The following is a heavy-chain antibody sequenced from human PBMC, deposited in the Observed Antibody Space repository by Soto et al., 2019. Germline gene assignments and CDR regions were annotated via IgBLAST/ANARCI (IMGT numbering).Heavy chain of an antibody. V-gene: IGHV4-59*01. CDR3: ARGPQAYCGGDCYLGY. CDR2: IYYSGGT. CDR1: GGSISSYF. D-gene: IGHD2-21*02. Sequence: QVQLQESGPGLVKPSETLSLTCTVSGGSISSYFWSWIRQPPGKGLEWLGYIYYSGGTNYNPSLKSRVPIPVDKSKNQFSLKLSSVTAADTAVYYCARGPQAYCGGDCYLGYWGQGTLVTVSS. J-gene: IGHJ4*02.